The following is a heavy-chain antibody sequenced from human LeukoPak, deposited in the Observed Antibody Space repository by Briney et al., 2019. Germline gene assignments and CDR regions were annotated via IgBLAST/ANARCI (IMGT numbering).Heavy chain of an antibody. Sequence: PGGPLRLSCIASTFRFSDYYMTWIRQAPGKALEWISYISNSGSAMYYADSVKGRFTISRDNAKNSVYLQMSSLRSDDTAVYYCARTSWGVDTPILHYYFDMDLWGKGTAVTVSS. J-gene: IGHJ6*03. V-gene: IGHV3-11*01. CDR3: ARTSWGVDTPILHYYFDMDL. D-gene: IGHD5-18*01. CDR1: TFRFSDYY. CDR2: ISNSGSAM.